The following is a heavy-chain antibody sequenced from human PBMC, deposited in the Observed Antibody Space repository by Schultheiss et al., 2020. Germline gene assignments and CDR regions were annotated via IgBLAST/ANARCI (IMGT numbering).Heavy chain of an antibody. J-gene: IGHJ3*02. V-gene: IGHV3-23*01. CDR1: GFTFSSYA. CDR3: AKDRGYCSSTSCYPSTWARDAFDI. Sequence: GGSLRLSCAASGFTFSSYAMSWVRQAPGKGLEWVSAISGSGGSTYYADSVKGRFTISRDNSKNTLYLQMNSLRAEDTAVYYCAKDRGYCSSTSCYPSTWARDAFDIWGPGTMVTVSS. CDR2: ISGSGGST. D-gene: IGHD2-2*01.